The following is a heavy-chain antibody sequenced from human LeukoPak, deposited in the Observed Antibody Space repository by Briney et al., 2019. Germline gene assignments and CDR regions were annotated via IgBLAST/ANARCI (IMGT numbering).Heavy chain of an antibody. Sequence: PGGSLRLSCAASGFTFSNAWMSWVGQAPGKGLEGVGRIKSKTDGGTPDYAAPVRGRFTISRDDSLDTLYLQMNSLKTEETAVYYCTTEFYGAYNYWGQGTLVTVSS. D-gene: IGHD4-17*01. J-gene: IGHJ4*02. V-gene: IGHV3-15*01. CDR2: IKSKTDGGTP. CDR3: TTEFYGAYNY. CDR1: GFTFSNAW.